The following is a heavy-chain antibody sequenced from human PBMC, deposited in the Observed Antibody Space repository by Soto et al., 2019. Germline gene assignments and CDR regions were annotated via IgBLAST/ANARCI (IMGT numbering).Heavy chain of an antibody. D-gene: IGHD6-19*01. Sequence: GGSLRLSCAASGFTFSSYAMSWVRQAPGKGLEWVSAISGSGGSTYYADSVKGRFTISRDNSKNTLYLQMNSLRAEDTAVYYCAKESEGSSGWYSYFDYWGQGTLVTVSS. V-gene: IGHV3-23*01. CDR3: AKESEGSSGWYSYFDY. CDR1: GFTFSSYA. J-gene: IGHJ4*02. CDR2: ISGSGGST.